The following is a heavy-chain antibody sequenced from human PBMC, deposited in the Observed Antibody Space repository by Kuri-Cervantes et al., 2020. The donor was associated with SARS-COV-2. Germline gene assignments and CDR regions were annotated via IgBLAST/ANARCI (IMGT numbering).Heavy chain of an antibody. V-gene: IGHV4-39*07. CDR3: ARDGGGARDYYYGMDV. Sequence: GSLRLSCTVSGGSISSSSYYWAWIRQPPGKGLEWIGNIYYSGSTYYNPSLKSRVTISVDTSKNQFSLKLSSVTAADTAVYYCARDGGGARDYYYGMDVWGQGTTVTVSS. D-gene: IGHD4-23*01. CDR2: IYYSGST. J-gene: IGHJ6*02. CDR1: GGSISSSSYY.